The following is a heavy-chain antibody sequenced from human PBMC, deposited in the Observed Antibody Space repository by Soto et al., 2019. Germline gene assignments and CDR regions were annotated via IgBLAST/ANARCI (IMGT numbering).Heavy chain of an antibody. CDR1: GGSISSGNSYA. Sequence: QLQLQESGSGLVKPSQTLSLTCAVSGGSISSGNSYAWSWIRQPPGKGLEWIGSISHTGRTSYNPSLKGRGTMSVDKSKNQFSLKLSSVTAADMAVYYCARAVAPYLGTWFDPWGQGSLVIVSS. CDR3: ARAVAPYLGTWFDP. CDR2: ISHTGRT. V-gene: IGHV4-30-2*01. D-gene: IGHD3-16*01. J-gene: IGHJ5*02.